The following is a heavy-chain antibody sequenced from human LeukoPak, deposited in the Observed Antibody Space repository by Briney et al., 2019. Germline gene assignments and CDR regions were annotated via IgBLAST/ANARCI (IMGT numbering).Heavy chain of an antibody. CDR3: ARVAFWNGSEYFDY. CDR2: IYYSGST. D-gene: IGHD3-3*01. CDR1: GGSISSYY. Sequence: SETLSLTCTVSGGSISSYYWSWIRQPPGKGLEWIGYIYYSGSTNYNPSLKSRVTISVDTSRNQFSLKLSSVTAADTAVYYCARVAFWNGSEYFDYWGQGTLVTVSS. V-gene: IGHV4-59*01. J-gene: IGHJ4*02.